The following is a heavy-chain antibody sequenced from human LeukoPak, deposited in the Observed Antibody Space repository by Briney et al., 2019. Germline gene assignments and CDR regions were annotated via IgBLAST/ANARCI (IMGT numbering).Heavy chain of an antibody. CDR2: ISYSGTT. D-gene: IGHD2-21*01. CDR3: AKGNVGHYHSVADDYYYYMDV. CDR1: GGYFSGFY. Sequence: SETLSLTRAVYGGYFSGFYWTWVRQAPGKGLEWIGEISYSGTTRYNPSLKSRVTIAVDTSKKEISLNLSTVTAADTAVYYCAKGNVGHYHSVADDYYYYMDVWGKGTTVIVSS. J-gene: IGHJ6*03. V-gene: IGHV4-34*01.